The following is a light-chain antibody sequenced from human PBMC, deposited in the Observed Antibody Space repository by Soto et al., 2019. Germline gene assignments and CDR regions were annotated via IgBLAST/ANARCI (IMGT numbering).Light chain of an antibody. Sequence: QSVLTQPPSVSAAPRQKVAISCSGSSSNIGNNYVSWYHRVPGSAPKLLIYDDNERPSGIPDRFSGSKSGTSATLDITGLQTGDEGDYYCGTWDSRLRVVVFGGGTKLTVL. CDR2: DDN. CDR3: GTWDSRLRVVV. V-gene: IGLV1-51*01. J-gene: IGLJ2*01. CDR1: SSNIGNNY.